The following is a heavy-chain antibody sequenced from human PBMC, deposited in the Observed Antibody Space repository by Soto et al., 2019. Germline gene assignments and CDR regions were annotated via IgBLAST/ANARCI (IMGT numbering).Heavy chain of an antibody. J-gene: IGHJ5*02. CDR2: ISGSGDST. CDR3: ARNGDSSDYRGWFDP. CDR1: GFTFSTYA. V-gene: IGHV3-23*01. D-gene: IGHD3-22*01. Sequence: GGSLRLSCAASGFTFSTYAMNRVRQAPGKGLEWVSGISGSGDSTYYAGSVKGRFTVSRDNSKNTLYLQMNSLRAEDTAVYYCARNGDSSDYRGWFDPWGQGTLVTVSS.